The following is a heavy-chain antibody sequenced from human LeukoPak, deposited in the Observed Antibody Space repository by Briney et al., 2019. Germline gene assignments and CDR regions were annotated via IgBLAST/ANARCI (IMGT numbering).Heavy chain of an antibody. V-gene: IGHV3-73*01. Sequence: AGSLTLSCVASVFTFSGSSMHWVRPPSGKGREWVGRLRSKANNYATAYAASVKGRFTISRDDAKNPAYLQMNSLKTEDTAVYYCTSLDSGLRWSKDGSLFDYWGQGTLVTVSS. J-gene: IGHJ4*02. CDR1: VFTFSGSS. CDR3: TSLDSGLRWSKDGSLFDY. CDR2: LRSKANNYAT. D-gene: IGHD4-23*01.